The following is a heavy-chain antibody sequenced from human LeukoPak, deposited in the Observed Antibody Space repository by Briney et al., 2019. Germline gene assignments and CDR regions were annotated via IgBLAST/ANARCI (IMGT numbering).Heavy chain of an antibody. D-gene: IGHD6-13*01. CDR3: AKSRGSSWTYDSFDI. CDR2: ISGSGGST. CDR1: GFTFSSYA. V-gene: IGHV3-23*01. J-gene: IGHJ3*02. Sequence: GGSLSLSCAASGFTFSSYAMSWVRQAPGKGLEWVSAISGSGGSTYYADSVKGRFTISRDNSKNTLYLQMNSLRAEDTVVYYCAKSRGSSWTYDSFDIWGQGTMVTVSS.